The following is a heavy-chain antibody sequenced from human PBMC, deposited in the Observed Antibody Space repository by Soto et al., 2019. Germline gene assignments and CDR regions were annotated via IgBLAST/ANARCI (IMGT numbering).Heavy chain of an antibody. V-gene: IGHV4-59*01. D-gene: IGHD2-2*01. CDR1: GGSISSYY. CDR3: ARDMPGGGFDY. CDR2: IYYSGST. J-gene: IGHJ4*02. Sequence: SETLSLTCTVSGGSISSYYWSWIRQPPGKGLEWIGYIYYSGSTNYNPSLKSRVTISVDTSKNQFSLKLSSVTAADTAVYYCARDMPGGGFDYWGQGTLVTVSS.